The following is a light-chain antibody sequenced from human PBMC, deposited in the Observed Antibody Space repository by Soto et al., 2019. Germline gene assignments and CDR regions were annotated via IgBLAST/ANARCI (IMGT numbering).Light chain of an antibody. Sequence: EIVLTQSPATLSLSPGERGTLSCRASESVTDYLAWYQQKPGQAPRLLVYDVSYRAAGIPTRFSGGGSGTDFTLTISNVEPEDFAVHYCQQRSDWPWTFGQGTKVDIK. J-gene: IGKJ1*01. CDR2: DVS. V-gene: IGKV3-11*01. CDR1: ESVTDY. CDR3: QQRSDWPWT.